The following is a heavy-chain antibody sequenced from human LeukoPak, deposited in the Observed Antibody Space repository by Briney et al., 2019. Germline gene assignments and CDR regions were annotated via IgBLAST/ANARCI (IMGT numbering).Heavy chain of an antibody. J-gene: IGHJ4*02. CDR1: GFTFSSYA. Sequence: GGSLRLSCAASGFTFSSYAMSWVRQAPGKGLEWVSAISGSGGSTYYADSVKGRFTISRDNSKNTLYLQMNSLRAEHTAVYYCAKESGYYDSSGYSPLWYWGQGTLVTVSS. V-gene: IGHV3-23*01. CDR3: AKESGYYDSSGYSPLWY. CDR2: ISGSGGST. D-gene: IGHD3-22*01.